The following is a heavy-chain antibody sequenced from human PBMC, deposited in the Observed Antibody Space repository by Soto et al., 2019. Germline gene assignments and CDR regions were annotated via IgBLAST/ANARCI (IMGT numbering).Heavy chain of an antibody. V-gene: IGHV3-33*01. CDR1: GFTFSSYG. J-gene: IGHJ6*02. CDR2: IWYDGSNK. Sequence: GGSLRLSCAASGFTFSSYGMHWVRQAPGKGLEWVAVIWYDGSNKYYADSVKGRFTISRDNSKNMLYLQMNSLRAEDTAVYYCARDPYVDTAMVHYGMDVWGQGTTVTVSS. CDR3: ARDPYVDTAMVHYGMDV. D-gene: IGHD5-18*01.